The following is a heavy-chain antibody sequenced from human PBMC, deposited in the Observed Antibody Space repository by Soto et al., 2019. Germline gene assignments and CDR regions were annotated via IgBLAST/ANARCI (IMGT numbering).Heavy chain of an antibody. CDR1: GGSISSYY. Sequence: SETLSLTCTVSGGSISSYYWSWIRQPPGKGLEWIGYIYYSGSTLYNPSLKSRVTISIDKSKNQFSLRLSSVSAADTAVYYCARDSLTGNYFDPWGQGTLVTVSS. J-gene: IGHJ5*02. CDR3: ARDSLTGNYFDP. V-gene: IGHV4-59*12. D-gene: IGHD1-7*01. CDR2: IYYSGST.